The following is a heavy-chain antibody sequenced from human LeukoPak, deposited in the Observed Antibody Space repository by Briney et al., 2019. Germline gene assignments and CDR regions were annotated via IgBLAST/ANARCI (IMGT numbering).Heavy chain of an antibody. J-gene: IGHJ5*02. CDR3: ARASVAGTNWFDP. D-gene: IGHD6-19*01. CDR2: VSGSGDNT. CDR1: GFTFSSYA. Sequence: GGSLRLSCAASGFTFSSYAMSWVRQAPGQGLEWVSVVSGSGDNTYYADSVKGRFTISRDNAKNTLYLQMNSLRAEDTAVYYCARASVAGTNWFDPWGQGTLVTVSS. V-gene: IGHV3-23*01.